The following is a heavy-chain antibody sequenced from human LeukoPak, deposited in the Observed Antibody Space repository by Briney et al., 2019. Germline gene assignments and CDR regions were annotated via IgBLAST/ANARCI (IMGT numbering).Heavy chain of an antibody. CDR3: ARGHGDYVGPGMDV. CDR1: GGSISSGGYY. CDR2: IYYGGST. D-gene: IGHD4-17*01. V-gene: IGHV4-31*03. J-gene: IGHJ6*02. Sequence: PSETLSLTCTVSGGSISSGGYYWSWIRQHPGKGLEWIGYIYYGGSTNYNPSLKSRVTISVDTSKNQFSLKLSSVTAADTAAYYCARGHGDYVGPGMDVWGQGTTVTVSS.